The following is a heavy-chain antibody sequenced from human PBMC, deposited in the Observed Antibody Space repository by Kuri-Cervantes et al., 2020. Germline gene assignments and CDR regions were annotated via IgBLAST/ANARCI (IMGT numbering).Heavy chain of an antibody. CDR1: GFTFSNYN. J-gene: IGHJ3*02. CDR2: IRSSSSYK. Sequence: GGSLRLSCAASGFTFSNYNMNWVRQAPGKGLEWVSFIRSSSSYKYYADSVKGRFTISRDNAKNSLYLLMNSLRAEDTAVYYCARDAERRDCTNGVCYTLAVAGWSPQNAFDIWGQGTMVTVSS. D-gene: IGHD2-8*01. V-gene: IGHV3-21*03. CDR3: ARDAERRDCTNGVCYTLAVAGWSPQNAFDI.